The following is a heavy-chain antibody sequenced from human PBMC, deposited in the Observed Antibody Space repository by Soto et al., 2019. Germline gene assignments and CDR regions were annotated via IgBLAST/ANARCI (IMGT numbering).Heavy chain of an antibody. Sequence: GGSLRLSCAASGLTFSSYEMNWVRKAPGKGLEWVSYISTSGDTKYYADSVKGRFTISRDNAKNSVYLQMNSLRAEDTAVYYCARDGYSYGYPFDYWGQGTLVPVSS. CDR1: GLTFSSYE. CDR3: ARDGYSYGYPFDY. CDR2: ISTSGDTK. D-gene: IGHD5-18*01. J-gene: IGHJ4*02. V-gene: IGHV3-48*03.